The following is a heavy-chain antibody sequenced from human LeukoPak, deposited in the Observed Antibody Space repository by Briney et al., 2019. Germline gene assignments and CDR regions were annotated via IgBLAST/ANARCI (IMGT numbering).Heavy chain of an antibody. J-gene: IGHJ5*02. CDR3: ARGLLTGYSSSWYVGSYNWFDP. CDR2: INHSGST. CDR1: GGSSSGYY. D-gene: IGHD6-13*01. Sequence: PSETLSLTCAVYGGSSSGYYWSWIRQPPGKGLEWIGEINHSGSTNYNPSLKGRVTISVDTSKNQFSLKLSSVTAADTAVYYCARGLLTGYSSSWYVGSYNWFDPWGQGTLVTVSS. V-gene: IGHV4-34*01.